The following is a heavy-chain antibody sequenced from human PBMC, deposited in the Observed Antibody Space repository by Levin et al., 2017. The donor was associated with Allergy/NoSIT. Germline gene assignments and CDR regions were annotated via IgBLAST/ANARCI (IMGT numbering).Heavy chain of an antibody. V-gene: IGHV3-33*01. CDR1: GFTFSSYG. J-gene: IGHJ5*02. CDR2: IWYDGSNK. Sequence: GESLKISCAASGFTFSSYGMHWVRQAPGKGLEWVAVIWYDGSNKYYADSVKGRFTISRDNSKNTLYLQMNSLRAEDTAVYYCARDITMVRGVIMGNWFDPWGQGTLVTVSS. D-gene: IGHD3-10*01. CDR3: ARDITMVRGVIMGNWFDP.